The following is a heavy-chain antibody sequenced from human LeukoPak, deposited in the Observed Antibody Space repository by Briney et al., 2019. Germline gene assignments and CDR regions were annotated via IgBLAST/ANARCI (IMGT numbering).Heavy chain of an antibody. CDR3: ARDTLGEGEDANYAVYYFDY. CDR2: IKQDGNEK. D-gene: IGHD4/OR15-4a*01. J-gene: IGHJ4*02. V-gene: IGHV3-7*01. Sequence: GGSLRLSCAASGFSFTSYWMSWVRQAPGKGLEWVANIKQDGNEKYYADSVKGGFTISRDNAKNSLDLQMNSLRAEDTAVYYCARDTLGEGEDANYAVYYFDYWGQGSVVTVSS. CDR1: GFSFTSYW.